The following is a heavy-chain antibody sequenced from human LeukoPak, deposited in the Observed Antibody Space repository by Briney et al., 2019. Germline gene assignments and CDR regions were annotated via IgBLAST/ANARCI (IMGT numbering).Heavy chain of an antibody. D-gene: IGHD4-17*01. CDR1: GFTFSSYA. J-gene: IGHJ4*02. V-gene: IGHV3-30-3*02. Sequence: GGSLRLSCAASGFTFSSYAMHWVRQAPGKGLEWVAVMLSDGSKKYYADSVKGRFTISRDNSKNTLYLQMNSLRAEDTAVYYCAKKFTGTTVISGDYFDYWGQGTLVTVSS. CDR2: MLSDGSKK. CDR3: AKKFTGTTVISGDYFDY.